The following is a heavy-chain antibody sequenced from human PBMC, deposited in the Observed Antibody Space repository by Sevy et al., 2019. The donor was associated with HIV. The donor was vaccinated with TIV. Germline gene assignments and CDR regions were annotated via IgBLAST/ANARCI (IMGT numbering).Heavy chain of an antibody. Sequence: GVSLRLSCAASVFTFSSHAMHWVRQSPGKGLQWVSLIKYDGSHKYYADSVKGRFTVSRDASKNTVFLQLSSLRPEDTAVYYCAREGGYSIDWRPGKYWGRRPLVTVSS. D-gene: IGHD5-12*01. J-gene: IGHJ4*02. CDR2: IKYDGSHK. CDR3: AREGGYSIDWRPGKY. V-gene: IGHV3-30-3*01. CDR1: VFTFSSHA.